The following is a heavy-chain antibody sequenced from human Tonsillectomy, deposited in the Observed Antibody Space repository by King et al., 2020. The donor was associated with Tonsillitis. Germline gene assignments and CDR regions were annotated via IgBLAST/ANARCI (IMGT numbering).Heavy chain of an antibody. Sequence: QLVQSGAEVKKPGASVTVSCAASGYTFTSYYMHWVRQAPGQGLEWMGVINPSDGSTNYAQKFQARISMTRDTSSSTFYMELSSLRSEDTSVYYCATQGRGTWGLTMVRTWRSPHYLDYWGQGTLVTVSS. CDR3: ATQGRGTWGLTMVRTWRSPHYLDY. V-gene: IGHV1-46*03. D-gene: IGHD3-10*01. CDR1: GYTFTSYY. CDR2: INPSDGST. J-gene: IGHJ4*02.